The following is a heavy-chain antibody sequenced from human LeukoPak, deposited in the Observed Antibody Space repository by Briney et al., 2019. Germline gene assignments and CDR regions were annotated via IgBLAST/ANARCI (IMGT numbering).Heavy chain of an antibody. V-gene: IGHV4-34*01. CDR3: AREVGFGRRSYFDY. CDR1: GGSFSGYY. Sequence: SETLSLTCAVYGGSFSGYYWSWIRQPPGKGLEWIGEINHSGSTNYNPSLKSRVTISVDTSKNQFSLKLSSVTAADTAVYYCAREVGFGRRSYFDYWGQGTLVTVSS. CDR2: INHSGST. D-gene: IGHD3-10*01. J-gene: IGHJ4*02.